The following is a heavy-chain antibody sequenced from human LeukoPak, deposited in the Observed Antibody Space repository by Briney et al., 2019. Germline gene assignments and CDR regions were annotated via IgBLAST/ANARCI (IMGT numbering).Heavy chain of an antibody. J-gene: IGHJ5*02. CDR1: GYSFSSYG. V-gene: IGHV1-18*01. CDR2: INPYNGIT. CDR3: ARERSGWFFSLGRQEPRVSVP. Sequence: ASEKVSCKASGYSFSSYGITYEREAPRQPLEGMGWINPYNGITNYAQKLQGRVTITTDKSPSTAYADLRSLRSDGRAVYCCARERSGWFFSLGRQEPRVSVPWG. D-gene: IGHD6-19*01.